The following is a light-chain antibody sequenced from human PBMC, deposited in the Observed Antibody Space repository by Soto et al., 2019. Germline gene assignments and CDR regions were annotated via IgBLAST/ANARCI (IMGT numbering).Light chain of an antibody. Sequence: DIQMTQSPSTLSASVGDRVTITCRASQSISSWLAWYQQKPGKAPKLLXYDASSLESGVPSRFSGSGSGTEFTLTISSLQPDDFATYYCQQYNSYSSWTFGQGTKVDIK. CDR3: QQYNSYSSWT. V-gene: IGKV1-5*01. J-gene: IGKJ1*01. CDR2: DAS. CDR1: QSISSW.